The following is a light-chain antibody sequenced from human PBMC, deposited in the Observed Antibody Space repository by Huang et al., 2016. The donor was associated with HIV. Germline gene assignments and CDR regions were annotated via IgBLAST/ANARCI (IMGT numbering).Light chain of an antibody. Sequence: DIVLTQSPATLSLSPGERATLSCRASQSVNNYLAWYQQKPGQAPRHLIYDASNRATGIPARVSGSGSGTDFALTISSLAPEDFAIYHCQQRNNWPRTFGQGTKLEIK. V-gene: IGKV3-11*01. CDR3: QQRNNWPRT. CDR2: DAS. J-gene: IGKJ2*01. CDR1: QSVNNY.